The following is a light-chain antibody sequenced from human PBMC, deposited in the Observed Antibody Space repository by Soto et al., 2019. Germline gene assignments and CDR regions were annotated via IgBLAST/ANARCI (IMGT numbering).Light chain of an antibody. J-gene: IGKJ2*01. CDR1: QSISWW. CDR2: DAS. V-gene: IGKV1-5*01. Sequence: GDRATITCRASQSISWWLAWYQQKPGKGPKLLIYDASSLQSGVPSRFSGSGSGTEFTLTISSLQPDDFATYYCQQYNGDSYTFGQGTKLDIK. CDR3: QQYNGDSYT.